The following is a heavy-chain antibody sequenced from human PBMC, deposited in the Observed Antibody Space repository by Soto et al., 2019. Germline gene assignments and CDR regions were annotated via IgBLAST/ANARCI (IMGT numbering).Heavy chain of an antibody. D-gene: IGHD6-13*01. J-gene: IGHJ5*02. CDR3: ARTVEDYSSSWYENNWFDP. CDR1: GFTFSSYG. Sequence: GGSLRLSCAASGFTFSSYGMHWVRQAPGKGLEWVAVIWYDGSNKYYADSVKGRFTISRDNSKNTLDLQMNSLRAEDTAVYYCARTVEDYSSSWYENNWFDPWGQGTLVTVSS. V-gene: IGHV3-33*01. CDR2: IWYDGSNK.